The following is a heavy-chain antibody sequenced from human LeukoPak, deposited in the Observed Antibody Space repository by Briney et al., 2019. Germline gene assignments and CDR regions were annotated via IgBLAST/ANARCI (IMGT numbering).Heavy chain of an antibody. D-gene: IGHD3-9*01. Sequence: PSETLSLTCTVSGGSISSSSYYWGWIRQPPGKGLEWIGSIYYSGSTYYNPSLKSRVTISVDTSKNQFSLKLSSVTAADTAVYYCARVGTTYYDILTGSAHRYNWFDPWGQGTLVTVSS. CDR2: IYYSGST. CDR1: GGSISSSSYY. J-gene: IGHJ5*02. CDR3: ARVGTTYYDILTGSAHRYNWFDP. V-gene: IGHV4-39*07.